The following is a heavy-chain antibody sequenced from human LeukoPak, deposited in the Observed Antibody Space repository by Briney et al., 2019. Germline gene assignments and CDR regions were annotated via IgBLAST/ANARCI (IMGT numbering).Heavy chain of an antibody. J-gene: IGHJ4*02. CDR1: GYSFTSYV. Sequence: GSSVHVSCKGSGYSFTSYVIIWVRQPPGQELDWMGWISASNGTTNYAQKLQGRVTMTTDTSTSTAYMELRSLRSDDTAVYYWAIVATSWDYWGQGTLATV. D-gene: IGHD5-12*01. CDR3: AIVATSWDY. V-gene: IGHV1-18*01. CDR2: ISASNGTT.